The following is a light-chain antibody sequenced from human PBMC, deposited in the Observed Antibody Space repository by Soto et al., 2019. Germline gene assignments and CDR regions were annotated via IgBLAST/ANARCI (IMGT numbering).Light chain of an antibody. CDR2: EVS. Sequence: QSALTQPASVSGSPGQSITISCTGTSSDVGGYKYVSWYQQHPGKAPKLVIYEVSYRPSGVSDRFSGSKFGNTASLTISGLQAEDEADYYCCSYRSGGAYLFGTGTKLTVL. CDR1: SSDVGGYKY. V-gene: IGLV2-14*01. J-gene: IGLJ1*01. CDR3: CSYRSGGAYL.